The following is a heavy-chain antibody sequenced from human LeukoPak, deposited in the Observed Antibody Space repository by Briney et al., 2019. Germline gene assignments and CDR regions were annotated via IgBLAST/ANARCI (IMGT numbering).Heavy chain of an antibody. D-gene: IGHD6-19*01. V-gene: IGHV3-23*01. Sequence: GGSLRLSCAASGFTFRSYAMSWVRQAPGKGLEWVSAISGSGGSTYYADSVKGRFTISRDNSKNTLYLQMNSLRAEDTAVYYCAKDGYSSGWVYYYYYYMDVWGKGTTVTVSS. J-gene: IGHJ6*03. CDR1: GFTFRSYA. CDR3: AKDGYSSGWVYYYYYYMDV. CDR2: ISGSGGST.